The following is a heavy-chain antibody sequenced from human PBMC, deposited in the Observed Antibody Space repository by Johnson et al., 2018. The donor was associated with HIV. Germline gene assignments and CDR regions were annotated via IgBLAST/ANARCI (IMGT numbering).Heavy chain of an antibody. Sequence: QVQLVESGGDVVQPGESLRLSCAASGFTFANYGMHWVRQAPGKGLEWVAFTAHDESITHYADSVKGRFTMSRDNSKSTLNLQMNSLRAEDTAISYCAKDDVFVVWYSDAFEVWGQGTVVTVSS. CDR3: AKDDVFVVWYSDAFEV. J-gene: IGHJ3*01. V-gene: IGHV3-30*02. CDR1: GFTFANYG. CDR2: TAHDESIT. D-gene: IGHD2-15*01.